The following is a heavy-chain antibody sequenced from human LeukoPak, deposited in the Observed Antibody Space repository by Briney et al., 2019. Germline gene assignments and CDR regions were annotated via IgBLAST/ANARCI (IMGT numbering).Heavy chain of an antibody. J-gene: IGHJ6*02. Sequence: GGSLRLSCAASGFTFSSHWMHWVRQAPGKGLVWVSRLKSDGRSTSYADSVKGRFTISRDNAKNTLYLQMNSLRAEDTAVYYCATTIIAATMDVWGQGTTVTVSS. V-gene: IGHV3-74*01. CDR3: ATTIIAATMDV. CDR2: LKSDGRST. CDR1: GFTFSSHW. D-gene: IGHD6-13*01.